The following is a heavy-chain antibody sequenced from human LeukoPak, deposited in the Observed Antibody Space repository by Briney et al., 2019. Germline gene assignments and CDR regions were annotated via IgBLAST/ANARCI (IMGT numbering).Heavy chain of an antibody. CDR2: ISWNSGSI. Sequence: GRSLRLSCAASGFTFDDYAMHWVRQAPGKGLEWVSGISWNSGSIGYADSVKGRFTISRDNAKNSLYLQMNSLRAEDTALYYCAKDRSINIAVAGLFDYWGQGTLVTVSS. D-gene: IGHD6-19*01. J-gene: IGHJ4*02. CDR3: AKDRSINIAVAGLFDY. V-gene: IGHV3-9*01. CDR1: GFTFDDYA.